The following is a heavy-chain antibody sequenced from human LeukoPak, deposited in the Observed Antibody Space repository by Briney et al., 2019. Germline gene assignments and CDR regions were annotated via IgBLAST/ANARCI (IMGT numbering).Heavy chain of an antibody. Sequence: SETLSLTCAVYGGSFSGYYWSWIRQPPGKGLEWIGEINHSGSTNYNPSLKSRVTISVDTSKNQFSLKLSSVTAADMAVYYCARVGAAAGTSRYNWFDPWGQGTLVTVSS. CDR2: INHSGST. J-gene: IGHJ5*02. CDR1: GGSFSGYY. D-gene: IGHD6-13*01. CDR3: ARVGAAAGTSRYNWFDP. V-gene: IGHV4-34*01.